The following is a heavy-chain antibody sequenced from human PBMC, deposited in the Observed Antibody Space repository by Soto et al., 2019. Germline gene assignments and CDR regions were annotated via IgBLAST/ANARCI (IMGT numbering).Heavy chain of an antibody. CDR3: ARGVWNGMDV. V-gene: IGHV4-30-4*01. Sequence: SETLSLTCAVSGCSISSGDYYWSWIRQPPGKGLEWIGYICFSGSTYYNPSLKSRVTISVDTSKNQFSLKLSSVTAADTAVYYCARGVWNGMDVWGQGTTVTVSS. CDR2: ICFSGST. D-gene: IGHD2-8*01. CDR1: GCSISSGDYY. J-gene: IGHJ6*02.